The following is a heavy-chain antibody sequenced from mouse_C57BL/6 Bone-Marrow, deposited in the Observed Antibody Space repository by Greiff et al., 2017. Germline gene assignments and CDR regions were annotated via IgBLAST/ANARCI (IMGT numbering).Heavy chain of an antibody. Sequence: QVQLQQPGAELVKPGASVKLSCKASGYTFTSYWMHWVKQRPGQGLEWIGMIHPNSGSTNYNEKFKSKATLTVDKSSSTAYMQLSSLTTGDSAVYYWARSGDYYGSLAWFAYWGQGTLVTVSA. D-gene: IGHD1-1*01. V-gene: IGHV1-64*01. CDR2: IHPNSGST. CDR3: ARSGDYYGSLAWFAY. J-gene: IGHJ3*01. CDR1: GYTFTSYW.